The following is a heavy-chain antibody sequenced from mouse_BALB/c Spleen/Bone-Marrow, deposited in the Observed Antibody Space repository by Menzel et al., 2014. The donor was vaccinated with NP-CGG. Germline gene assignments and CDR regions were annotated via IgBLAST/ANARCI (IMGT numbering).Heavy chain of an antibody. CDR2: IDPANGNT. Sequence: VQLKQSGAELVKPGASVKLSCTASGFNIKDTYMHWVKQRPEQGLEWIGRIDPANGNTKYDPKFQGKATITADTSSNPAYLQLSSLTSEDTAVYFCARAYYGNYPYAMDYWGQGTSVTVSS. CDR3: ARAYYGNYPYAMDY. D-gene: IGHD2-10*01. V-gene: IGHV14-3*02. CDR1: GFNIKDTY. J-gene: IGHJ4*01.